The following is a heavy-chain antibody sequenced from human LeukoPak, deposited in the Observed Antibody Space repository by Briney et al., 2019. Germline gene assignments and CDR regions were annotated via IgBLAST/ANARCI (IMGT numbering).Heavy chain of an antibody. Sequence: ASVKVSCEASGYTFTSCGISWVRQAPGQGLEWMGWISAYNGNTNYAQKLQGRVTMTTDTSTSTAYMELRSLRSDDTAVYYCARGEAVGATQLFDYWGQGTLVTVSS. CDR1: GYTFTSCG. CDR3: ARGEAVGATQLFDY. CDR2: ISAYNGNT. V-gene: IGHV1-18*01. J-gene: IGHJ4*02. D-gene: IGHD1-26*01.